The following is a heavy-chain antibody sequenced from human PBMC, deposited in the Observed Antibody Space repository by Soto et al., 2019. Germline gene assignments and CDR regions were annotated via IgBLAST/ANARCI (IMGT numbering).Heavy chain of an antibody. CDR3: AKDVVIATYYYYYYMDV. J-gene: IGHJ6*03. CDR1: GFTFSSYA. Sequence: LSCAASGFTFSSYAMSWVRQAPGKGLEWVSAISGSGGSTYYADSVKGRFTISRDNSKNTLYLQMNSLRAEDTAVYYCAKDVVIATYYYYYYMDVWGKGTTVTVSS. D-gene: IGHD2-21*01. CDR2: ISGSGGST. V-gene: IGHV3-23*01.